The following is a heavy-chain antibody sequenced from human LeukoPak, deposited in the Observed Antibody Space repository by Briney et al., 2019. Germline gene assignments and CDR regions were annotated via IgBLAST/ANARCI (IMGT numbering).Heavy chain of an antibody. Sequence: SETLSLTCTVSGGSISSYYWSWIRQPPGKGLEWIGYIYYSGSTNYNPSLKSRVTISVDTSKNQFSLKLSSVTAADTAVYYCAREERLHSWFDPWGQGTLVTVSS. J-gene: IGHJ5*02. V-gene: IGHV4-59*01. D-gene: IGHD5-18*01. CDR2: IYYSGST. CDR3: AREERLHSWFDP. CDR1: GGSISSYY.